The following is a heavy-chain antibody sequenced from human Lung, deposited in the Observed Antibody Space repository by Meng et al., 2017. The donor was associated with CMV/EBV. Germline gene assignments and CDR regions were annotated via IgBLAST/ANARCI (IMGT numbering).Heavy chain of an antibody. CDR1: GFSLSTSGMR. Sequence: SGPXLVKPTQTLTLTCTFSGFSLSTSGMRVSWIRQPPGQALEWLARIDWDDDKFYNTSLKTRLTVSKDTSANQVVFTMTNMDPVDTATYYCARFQIGYVGAFDIXGPGXMVTVSS. V-gene: IGHV2-70D*14. D-gene: IGHD5-12*01. J-gene: IGHJ3*02. CDR3: ARFQIGYVGAFDI. CDR2: IDWDDDK.